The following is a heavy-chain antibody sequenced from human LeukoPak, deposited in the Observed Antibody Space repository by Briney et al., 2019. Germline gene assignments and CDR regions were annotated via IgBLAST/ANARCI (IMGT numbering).Heavy chain of an antibody. D-gene: IGHD6-19*01. J-gene: IGHJ3*02. CDR3: ASDRGLNNGWYRGNAFDI. V-gene: IGHV4-59*01. CDR2: IYYSGST. CDR1: GVSISSYY. Sequence: PSETLSLTCTVSGVSISSYYWSWLRQPPGKGLEWVGYIYYSGSTNYNPSLKSRVTISVDTSKNQFSLKLSSVTAADTAVYYCASDRGLNNGWYRGNAFDIWGQGTMVTVSS.